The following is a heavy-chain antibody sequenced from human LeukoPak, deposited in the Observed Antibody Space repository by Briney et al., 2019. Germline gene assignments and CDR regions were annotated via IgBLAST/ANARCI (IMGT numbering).Heavy chain of an antibody. V-gene: IGHV3-30*18. Sequence: GRSLRLSCAASGFTFSRYGMHWVRQAPGKGLEWVAVISYDGSNKYYADSVKGRFTISRDNSKNTLYLQMNSLRAEDTAVYYCAKDLGGTDYWGQGTLVTVSS. J-gene: IGHJ4*02. CDR2: ISYDGSNK. CDR1: GFTFSRYG. CDR3: AKDLGGTDY. D-gene: IGHD3-16*01.